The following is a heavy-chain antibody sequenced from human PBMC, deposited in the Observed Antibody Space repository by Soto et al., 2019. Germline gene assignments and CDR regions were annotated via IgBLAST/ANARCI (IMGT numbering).Heavy chain of an antibody. CDR2: INTNKGNT. Sequence: QVQLVQSGPEVKEPGASVKVSCKTSGYTFTTFGISWVRQAPGQGLEWMGWINTNKGNTDYVQKFRGRVTXXTDTSTSTAYMELRSLRADDTAVYYCATRSPAFDFWGQGTLVTVSS. J-gene: IGHJ4*02. V-gene: IGHV1-18*01. CDR3: ATRSPAFDF. CDR1: GYTFTTFG.